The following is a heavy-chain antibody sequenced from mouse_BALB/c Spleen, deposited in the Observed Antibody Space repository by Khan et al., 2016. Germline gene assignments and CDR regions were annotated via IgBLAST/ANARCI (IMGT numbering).Heavy chain of an antibody. Sequence: EVQLQESGAELVRSGASVKLSCTASGFNIKDYYMHWVKQRPEQGLEWIGWIDPENGDTEYAPKFQGKATMTADTSSNIAYLQLGSLTSEDTAVYYCNACTYEGYFDFWGQGTTLTVSS. V-gene: IGHV14-4*02. J-gene: IGHJ2*01. CDR3: NACTYEGYFDF. D-gene: IGHD2-12*01. CDR1: GFNIKDYY. CDR2: IDPENGDT.